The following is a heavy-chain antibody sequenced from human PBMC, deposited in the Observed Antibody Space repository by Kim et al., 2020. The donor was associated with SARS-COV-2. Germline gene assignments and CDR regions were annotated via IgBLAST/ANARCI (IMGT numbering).Heavy chain of an antibody. Sequence: GGSLRLSCAASRFTFSHHAMHWVRQAPGKGLEWVALISSDERNKYYADSVRGRFTISRDNSEDTLYLQMNSLRAEDTAVYFCARDRGHYDSSDFYQLDYFFDYWGRGTLVTVSS. CDR3: ARDRGHYDSSDFYQLDYFFDY. D-gene: IGHD3-22*01. V-gene: IGHV3-30*04. CDR2: ISSDERNK. J-gene: IGHJ4*02. CDR1: RFTFSHHA.